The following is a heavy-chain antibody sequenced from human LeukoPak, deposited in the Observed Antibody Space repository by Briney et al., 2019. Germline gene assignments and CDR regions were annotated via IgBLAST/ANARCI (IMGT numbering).Heavy chain of an antibody. Sequence: GRPLRLPCAASGFTFSSYAMHWVRQAPGKGLEWVAVISYDGSNKYYADSVKGRFTISRDNSKNTLYLQMNSLRAEDTAVYYCAREEGLTVTIDYWGQGTLVTVSS. CDR2: ISYDGSNK. CDR3: AREEGLTVTIDY. J-gene: IGHJ4*02. CDR1: GFTFSSYA. V-gene: IGHV3-30-3*01. D-gene: IGHD4-17*01.